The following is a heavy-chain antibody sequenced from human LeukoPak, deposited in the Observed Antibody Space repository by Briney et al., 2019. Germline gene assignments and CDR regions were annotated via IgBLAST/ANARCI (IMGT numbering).Heavy chain of an antibody. D-gene: IGHD3-16*01. Sequence: SETLSLTCSVSGGSITRNGYYWGWIRQPPGKRLEWLGRIQNADHRYYNPSLNSRISMSVDMSKNQVSLNLRSVTAADTAVYYCVTLLDYCSDYKCPAWGSWGQGTPVTVSS. CDR1: GGSITRNGYY. CDR2: IQNADHR. CDR3: VTLLDYCSDYKCPAWGS. V-gene: IGHV4-39*01. J-gene: IGHJ5*02.